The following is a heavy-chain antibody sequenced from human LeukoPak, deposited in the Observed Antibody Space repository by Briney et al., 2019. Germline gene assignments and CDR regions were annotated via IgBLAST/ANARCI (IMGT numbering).Heavy chain of an antibody. CDR2: IYTSGTT. Sequence: SETLSLTCTVSGDSISSYYWSWIRQPAGKGLEWIGRIYTSGTTNYNPSLKSRVTMSLDTSKNQFSLRLSSETATGSAVYYCARDSQYGSTTRRWFDPWGQGTLVTVSS. J-gene: IGHJ5*02. CDR1: GDSISSYY. CDR3: ARDSQYGSTTRRWFDP. D-gene: IGHD6-13*01. V-gene: IGHV4-4*07.